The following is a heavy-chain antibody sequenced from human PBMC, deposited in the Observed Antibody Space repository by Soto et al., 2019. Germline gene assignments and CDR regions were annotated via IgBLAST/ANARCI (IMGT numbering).Heavy chain of an antibody. J-gene: IGHJ4*02. CDR2: IYPYNGNT. V-gene: IGHV1-18*04. CDR3: ARLVCSGDSCYSPVDY. D-gene: IGHD2-15*01. Sequence: GASVKVSCKASGYAFSGYGISWVRQAPGQGLEWMGWIYPYNGNTKYAQKLQGRVTMTTDTSTGTAYMELRSLTSDDTAVYYCARLVCSGDSCYSPVDYWGQGTQVTAPQ. CDR1: GYAFSGYG.